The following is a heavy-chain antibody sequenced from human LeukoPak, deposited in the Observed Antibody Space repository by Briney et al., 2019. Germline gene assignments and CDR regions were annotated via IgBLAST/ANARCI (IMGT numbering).Heavy chain of an antibody. J-gene: IGHJ4*02. CDR1: GYTLTELS. Sequence: ASVKVSCKVPGYTLTELSMHWVRQAPGKGLEWMGGFDPEDGETIYAQKFQGRVTMTEDTSTDTAYMELSGLRSEDTAVYYCATSGSKPFDYWGQGTLVTVSS. CDR3: ATSGSKPFDY. D-gene: IGHD1-26*01. V-gene: IGHV1-24*01. CDR2: FDPEDGET.